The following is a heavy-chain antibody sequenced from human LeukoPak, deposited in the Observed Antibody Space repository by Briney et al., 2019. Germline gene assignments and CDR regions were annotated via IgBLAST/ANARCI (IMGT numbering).Heavy chain of an antibody. CDR3: ARGGYDSSGYPLDFDY. V-gene: IGHV1-2*02. Sequence: GASVKVSCKASGYTLTGYYMHWVRQAPGQGLEWMGWINPNSGGTNYAQKFQGRVTMTRDTSISTAYMELSRLRSDDTAVYYCARGGYDSSGYPLDFDYWGQGTLVTVSS. J-gene: IGHJ4*02. CDR2: INPNSGGT. CDR1: GYTLTGYY. D-gene: IGHD3-22*01.